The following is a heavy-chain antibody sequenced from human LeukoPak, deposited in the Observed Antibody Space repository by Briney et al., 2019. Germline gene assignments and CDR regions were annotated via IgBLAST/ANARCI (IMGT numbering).Heavy chain of an antibody. CDR2: ISYDGSNK. J-gene: IGHJ4*02. Sequence: SGGSLRLSCAASGFTFSSYDMHWVRQAPGKGLEWVAVISYDGSNKYYADSVKGRFTISRDNSKNTLYLQMNSLRAEDTAMYYCARDRCSDCRDVYNFDYWGRGTLVTVSS. CDR3: ARDRCSDCRDVYNFDY. V-gene: IGHV3-30*03. D-gene: IGHD5-24*01. CDR1: GFTFSSYD.